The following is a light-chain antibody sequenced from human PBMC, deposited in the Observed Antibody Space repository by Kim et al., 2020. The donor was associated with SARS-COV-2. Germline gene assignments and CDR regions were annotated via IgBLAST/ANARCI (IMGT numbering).Light chain of an antibody. CDR3: MQDTNWPPT. CDR1: QSLVHSDGNTY. J-gene: IGKJ4*01. Sequence: DVVMTQSPLSLPVTLGQPASISCRSGQSLVHSDGNTYLNWFQQRPGQSPRRLIYRVSNRDSGVPDRFSGSGSGTDFTLKISRVEAEDVGVYYFMQDTNWPPTFGGGTKVDIK. CDR2: RVS. V-gene: IGKV2-30*02.